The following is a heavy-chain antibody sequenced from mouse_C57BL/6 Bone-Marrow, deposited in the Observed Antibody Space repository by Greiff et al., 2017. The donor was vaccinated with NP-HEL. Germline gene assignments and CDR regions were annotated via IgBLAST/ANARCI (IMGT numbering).Heavy chain of an antibody. CDR2: ISYSGST. J-gene: IGHJ4*01. CDR1: GYSITSDY. CDR3: ARSPLWLRRNYYDMDY. Sequence: VQLKQSGPGLAKPSQTLSLTCSVTGYSITSDYWNWIRKFPGNKLEYMGYISYSGSTYYNPSLKSRISITRDTYKNQYYLQLNSVTTEDTATYYCARSPLWLRRNYYDMDYWGQGTSVTVSS. D-gene: IGHD2-2*01. V-gene: IGHV3-8*01.